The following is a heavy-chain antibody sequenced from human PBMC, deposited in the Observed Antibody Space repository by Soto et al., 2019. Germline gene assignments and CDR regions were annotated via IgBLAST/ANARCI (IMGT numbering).Heavy chain of an antibody. V-gene: IGHV1-2*04. Sequence: ASVKVSCKASGYTFTGYYMHWVRQAPGQGLEWMGWINPNSGGTNYAQKFQGWVTMARDTSISTAYMELSRLRSDDTAEYYCTRVSLRFLEWLPSGGMDVWGQGTTVTAPS. CDR3: TRVSLRFLEWLPSGGMDV. CDR2: INPNSGGT. J-gene: IGHJ6*02. CDR1: GYTFTGYY. D-gene: IGHD3-3*01.